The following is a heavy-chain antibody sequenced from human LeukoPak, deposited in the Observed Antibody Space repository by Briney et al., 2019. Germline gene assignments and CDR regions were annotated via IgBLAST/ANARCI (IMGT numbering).Heavy chain of an antibody. Sequence: GGSLRLSCAASGFTFSDYYMSWIRQAPGKGLEWVSYISSSGSTIYYADSVKGRFTISRDNAKNSLYLQMNSLRAEDTAVYYCASRYYYDSSGFPPNDAFDIWGQGTMVTVSS. CDR1: GFTFSDYY. J-gene: IGHJ3*02. D-gene: IGHD3-22*01. V-gene: IGHV3-11*01. CDR3: ASRYYYDSSGFPPNDAFDI. CDR2: ISSSGSTI.